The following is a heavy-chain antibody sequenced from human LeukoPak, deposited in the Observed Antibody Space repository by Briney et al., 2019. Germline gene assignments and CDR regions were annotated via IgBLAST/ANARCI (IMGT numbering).Heavy chain of an antibody. V-gene: IGHV1-69*05. CDR3: AMPDGDYTLPLNY. J-gene: IGHJ4*02. Sequence: SVKVSCKASGGTFSSYAISWVRQAPGQGLEWMGGIIPIFGTANYAQKFQGRVTISTDESTSTAYLELSSLRSEDTAVYYCAMPDGDYTLPLNYWGQGTLVTVSS. CDR1: GGTFSSYA. D-gene: IGHD4-17*01. CDR2: IIPIFGTA.